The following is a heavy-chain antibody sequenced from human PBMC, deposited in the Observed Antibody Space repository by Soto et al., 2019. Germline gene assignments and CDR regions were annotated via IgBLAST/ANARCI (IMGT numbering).Heavy chain of an antibody. Sequence: AASVKVSCKASGGTFSSYAISWVRRAPGQGLEWMGGIIPIFGTANYAQKFQGTVTITADESTSTAYMELSSLRAEETAVYYRGRGYCDSSPTGYYYCMDVWGQGTTVTVS. CDR1: GGTFSSYA. J-gene: IGHJ6*02. D-gene: IGHD3-22*01. V-gene: IGHV1-69*13. CDR3: GRGYCDSSPTGYYYCMDV. CDR2: IIPIFGTA.